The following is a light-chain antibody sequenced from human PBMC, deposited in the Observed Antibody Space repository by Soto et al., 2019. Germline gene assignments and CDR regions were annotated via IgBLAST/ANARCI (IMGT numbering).Light chain of an antibody. J-gene: IGKJ3*01. Sequence: EIVLTQSPGTLSLSPGERATLSCRASQSVSSSYLAWYQQKPGQAPRLLIYGASSRATGIPDRFSGSGSGTDFTLTISRLESEDFAVYYCQQYGSSPLFTSGPGTKVDIK. CDR1: QSVSSSY. CDR3: QQYGSSPLFT. CDR2: GAS. V-gene: IGKV3-20*01.